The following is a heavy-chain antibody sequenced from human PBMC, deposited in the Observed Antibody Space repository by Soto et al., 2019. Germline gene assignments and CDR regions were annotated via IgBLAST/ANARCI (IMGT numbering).Heavy chain of an antibody. CDR3: ARGTVEDSSGLNYFDY. CDR2: INHSGST. D-gene: IGHD6-19*01. V-gene: IGHV4-34*01. J-gene: IGHJ4*02. CDR1: GGSFSGYY. Sequence: QVQLQQWGAGLLKPSETLSLTCAVYGGSFSGYYWSWIRQPPGKGLEWIGEINHSGSTNYNPSLKSRVTISVDTSKNQFSLKLGSVTAADTAVYYCARGTVEDSSGLNYFDYWGQGTLVTVSS.